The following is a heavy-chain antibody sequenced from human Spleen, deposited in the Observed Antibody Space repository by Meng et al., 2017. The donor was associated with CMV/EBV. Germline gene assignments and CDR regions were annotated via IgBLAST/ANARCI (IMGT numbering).Heavy chain of an antibody. CDR2: IKSKTDGGTT. D-gene: IGHD2-2*02. CDR1: GFTFSSYE. CDR3: TTDASHCSSTSCYTGEDAFDI. V-gene: IGHV3-15*01. Sequence: GGSLRLSCAASGFTFSSYEMNWVRQAPGKGLEWVGRIKSKTDGGTTDYAAPVKGRFTISRDDSKNTLYLQMNSLKTEDTAVYYCTTDASHCSSTSCYTGEDAFDIWGQGTMVTVSS. J-gene: IGHJ3*02.